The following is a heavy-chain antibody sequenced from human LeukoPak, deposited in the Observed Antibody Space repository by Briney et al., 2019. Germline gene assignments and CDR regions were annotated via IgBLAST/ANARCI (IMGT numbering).Heavy chain of an antibody. V-gene: IGHV4-31*03. CDR1: GVAISSGGYY. CDR3: ARDHSEYGDYGLWAFDI. J-gene: IGHJ3*02. CDR2: IYYSGST. D-gene: IGHD4-17*01. Sequence: TLSLTCTVSGVAISSGGYYWSWVRQHRGKGLEWGGYIYYSGSTYYNPSLQSRVTISVDTSKNQFSLKLSSVTAADTGVYYCARDHSEYGDYGLWAFDIWGQGTMVTGSS.